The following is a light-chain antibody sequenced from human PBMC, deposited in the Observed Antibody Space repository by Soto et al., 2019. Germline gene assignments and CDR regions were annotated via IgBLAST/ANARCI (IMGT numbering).Light chain of an antibody. CDR1: QSLTTNY. J-gene: IGKJ4*01. Sequence: DIVLTQSPGTLSLSPGERATLSSRASQSLTTNYLAWYQQKPGQAPRLLIYDASSRATGIPDRFSGSGSGTDFTLTIARLEREDVAVFYCQQGVTFGGGTKVEIK. CDR2: DAS. CDR3: QQGVT. V-gene: IGKV3-20*01.